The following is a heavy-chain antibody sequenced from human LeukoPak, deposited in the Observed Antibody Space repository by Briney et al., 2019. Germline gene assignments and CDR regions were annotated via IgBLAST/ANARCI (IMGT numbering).Heavy chain of an antibody. V-gene: IGHV4-39*01. CDR3: ARHFHVYYFDY. CDR1: GGSISSFY. J-gene: IGHJ4*02. CDR2: IYYSGNT. Sequence: PSETLSLTCTVSGGSISSFYWGWIRQPPGKGLEWIGSIYYSGNTYYNPSLKSRVTISVDTSKNQFSLRLSSVTAADTAVYYCARHFHVYYFDYWGQGTLVTVSS.